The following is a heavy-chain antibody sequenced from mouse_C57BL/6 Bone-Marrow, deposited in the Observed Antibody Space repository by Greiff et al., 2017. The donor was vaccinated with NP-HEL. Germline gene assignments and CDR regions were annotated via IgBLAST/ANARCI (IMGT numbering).Heavy chain of an antibody. CDR3: ERGDGYYHDY. V-gene: IGHV1-61*01. Sequence: QVQLQQPGAELVRPGSSVKLSCKASGYTFTSYWMDWVKQRPGQGLEWIGYIYPSDSETHYNQKFKDKATLTVDKSSSTAYMQLSSLTSEDSAVYYCERGDGYYHDYWGQGTTLTVSS. CDR1: GYTFTSYW. D-gene: IGHD2-3*01. J-gene: IGHJ2*01. CDR2: IYPSDSET.